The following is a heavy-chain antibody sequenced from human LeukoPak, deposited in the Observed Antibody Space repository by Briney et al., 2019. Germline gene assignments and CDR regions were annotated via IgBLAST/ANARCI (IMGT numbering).Heavy chain of an antibody. CDR3: AHRRRYCSSTSCSVNSDYYYYYGMDV. CDR1: GFSLRTSGVG. J-gene: IGHJ6*02. Sequence: SGTTLVKPTQTLTLTCTFSGFSLRTSGVGVGWIRQPPGKALEWLALIYWNDDERYSPSLKSRLTITKDTSKNQVVLTMTNMDPVDTATYFCAHRRRYCSSTSCSVNSDYYYYYGMDVWGQGTTVTVSS. CDR2: IYWNDDE. D-gene: IGHD2-2*01. V-gene: IGHV2-5*01.